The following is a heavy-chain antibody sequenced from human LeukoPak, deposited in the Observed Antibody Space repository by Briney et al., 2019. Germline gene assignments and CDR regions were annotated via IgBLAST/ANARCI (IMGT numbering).Heavy chain of an antibody. CDR3: ARAGRTYYYYYMDV. D-gene: IGHD3-10*01. CDR2: ISSSGSTI. J-gene: IGHJ6*03. CDR1: GFTFSSYE. Sequence: GGSLRLSCAASGFTFSSYEMNWVRQAPGKGLEWVSYISSSGSTIYYADSVKGRFTISRDNAKNSLYLQMNSLRAEDTAVYYCARAGRTYYYYYMDVWGEGTTVTISS. V-gene: IGHV3-48*03.